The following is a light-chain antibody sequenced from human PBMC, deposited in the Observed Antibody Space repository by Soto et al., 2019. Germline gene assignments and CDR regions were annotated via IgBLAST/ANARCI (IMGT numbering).Light chain of an antibody. V-gene: IGKV1-39*01. CDR3: QQTSSNLDS. CDR2: TAS. Sequence: DIQVTQSPSSLSASVGDRVTITCRASQNIRTYLNWYQQRPGKPPKLLIHTASTLQSGVPSRFSCSGSGTDFTLTISSLQPEDFATYYCQQTSSNLDSFGQGTKLEIK. J-gene: IGKJ2*03. CDR1: QNIRTY.